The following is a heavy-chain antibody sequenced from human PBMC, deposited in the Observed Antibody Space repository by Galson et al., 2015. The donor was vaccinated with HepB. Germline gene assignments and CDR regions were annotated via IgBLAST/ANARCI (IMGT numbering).Heavy chain of an antibody. CDR2: ISSSSSYI. CDR1: GFTFSSYS. CDR3: SRDGISWVATISYYYYYGMDV. V-gene: IGHV3-21*01. D-gene: IGHD5-12*01. J-gene: IGHJ6*02. Sequence: SLRLSCAASGFTFSSYSMNWVRQAPGKGLEWVSSISSSSSYIYYADSVKGRFTISRDNAKNSLYLQMNSLRTEDTAVYYCSRDGISWVATISYYYYYGMDVWGQGTTVTVSS.